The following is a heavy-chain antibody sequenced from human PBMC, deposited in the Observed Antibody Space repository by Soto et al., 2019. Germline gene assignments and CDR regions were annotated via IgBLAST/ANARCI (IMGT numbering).Heavy chain of an antibody. CDR2: ISDGGERT. J-gene: IGHJ6*02. D-gene: IGHD3-3*01. Sequence: EVLLLESGGDSVQPGGSLRLSCIGSGFTFSDYVMSWVRQVPGKGLEWVSSISDGGERTDYRDSVRGRFTISRDNARFTLHLQMNSLRVDDTATYFCARDRSTDFGLDVWGQVTTVTVSS. CDR3: ARDRSTDFGLDV. CDR1: GFTFSDYV. V-gene: IGHV3-23*01.